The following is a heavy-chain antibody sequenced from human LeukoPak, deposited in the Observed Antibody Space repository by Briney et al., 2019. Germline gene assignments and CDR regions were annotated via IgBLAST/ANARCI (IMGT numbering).Heavy chain of an antibody. CDR3: AKVRAASPYSSSWYDY. D-gene: IGHD6-13*01. Sequence: GGSLRLSCAASGFTFSDYYMSWIRQAPGKGLEWVSSISSSSSYIYYADSVKGRFTISRDNAKNSLYLQMNSLRAEDTAVYYCAKVRAASPYSSSWYDYWGQGTLVTVSS. CDR2: ISSSSSYI. CDR1: GFTFSDYY. V-gene: IGHV3-11*06. J-gene: IGHJ4*02.